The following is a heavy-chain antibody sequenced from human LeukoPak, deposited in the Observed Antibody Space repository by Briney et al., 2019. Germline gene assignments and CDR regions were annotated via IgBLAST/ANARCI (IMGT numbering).Heavy chain of an antibody. CDR2: ISAYNGNT. V-gene: IGHV1-18*01. CDR3: ARDEDDFWSGYFDY. J-gene: IGHJ4*02. Sequence: GASAKVSCKASGYTFTSYGISWVRQAPGQGLEWMGWISAYNGNTNYAQKLQGRVTMTTDTSTSTAYMELRSLRSDDTAVYYCARDEDDFWSGYFDYWGQGTLVTVSS. CDR1: GYTFTSYG. D-gene: IGHD3-3*01.